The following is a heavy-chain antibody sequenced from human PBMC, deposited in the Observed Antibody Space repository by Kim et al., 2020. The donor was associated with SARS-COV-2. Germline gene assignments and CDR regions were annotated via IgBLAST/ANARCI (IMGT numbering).Heavy chain of an antibody. V-gene: IGHV3-23*01. J-gene: IGHJ4*02. Sequence: VKGRFTLSRDNSKTTLYRQMNSLRAEDTAVYYCASSDFDWLLGTLIGFDYWGQGTLVTVSS. D-gene: IGHD3-9*01. CDR3: ASSDFDWLLGTLIGFDY.